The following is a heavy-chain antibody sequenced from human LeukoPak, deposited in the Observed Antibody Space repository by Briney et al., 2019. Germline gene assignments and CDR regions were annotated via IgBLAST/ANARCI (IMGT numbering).Heavy chain of an antibody. V-gene: IGHV3-23*01. CDR3: AGYSSGFVYYFDY. Sequence: PGGSLRLSCAASGFTFNTFAMSWVRQAPGKGLEWVSSIKGSSDNTYYADSVKGRFTISRDNSKNTLYLQMNSLRAEATAVYYCAGYSSGFVYYFDYWGQGTLVTVSS. CDR1: GFTFNTFA. CDR2: IKGSSDNT. D-gene: IGHD6-19*01. J-gene: IGHJ4*02.